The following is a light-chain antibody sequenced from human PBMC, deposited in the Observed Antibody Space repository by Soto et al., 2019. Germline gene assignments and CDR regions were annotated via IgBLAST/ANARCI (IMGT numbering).Light chain of an antibody. Sequence: QSALTQPASVSGSPGQWITISCTGTSSDVGDYNYVSWYQQYPGKAPKLMIYEGSKRPSGVSNRFSGSKSGNTASLTISGLQAEDEADYYCCSYAGSSTYVFGTGTKLTVL. J-gene: IGLJ1*01. CDR2: EGS. V-gene: IGLV2-23*01. CDR1: SSDVGDYNY. CDR3: CSYAGSSTYV.